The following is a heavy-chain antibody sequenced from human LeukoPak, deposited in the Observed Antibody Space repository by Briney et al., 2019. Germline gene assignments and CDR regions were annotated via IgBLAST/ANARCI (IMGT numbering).Heavy chain of an antibody. J-gene: IGHJ4*02. Sequence: SETLSLTCTVSGGSMNYYYWSWIRQPPGKALEWIGYVFYTGGTNYSPSLKSRVTISVGTSKNQFSLKLYSVTATDTAVYYCARISGDNSLDYWGQGALATVSS. CDR1: GGSMNYYY. V-gene: IGHV4-59*08. CDR2: VFYTGGT. D-gene: IGHD7-27*01. CDR3: ARISGDNSLDY.